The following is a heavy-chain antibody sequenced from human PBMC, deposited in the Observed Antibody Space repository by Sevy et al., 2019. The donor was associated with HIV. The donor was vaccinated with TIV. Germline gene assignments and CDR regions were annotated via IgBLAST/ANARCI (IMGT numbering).Heavy chain of an antibody. D-gene: IGHD2-8*01. V-gene: IGHV3-11*01. Sequence: GGSLRLSCATSGFIFSDYYMSWVRQAPGKGLEWVSYMSNSGTTIHYADSVKGRFTISRDNGKNSLYLQMNSLRAEDTAMYHCARTRGPYSTSSRYYFDYWGQGILVTVSS. CDR3: ARTRGPYSTSSRYYFDY. J-gene: IGHJ4*02. CDR1: GFIFSDYY. CDR2: MSNSGTTI.